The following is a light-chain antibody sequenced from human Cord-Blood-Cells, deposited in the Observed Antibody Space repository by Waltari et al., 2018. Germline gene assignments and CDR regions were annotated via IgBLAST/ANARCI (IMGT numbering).Light chain of an antibody. CDR2: DVS. J-gene: IGLJ1*01. CDR1: SSDVGGYNN. CDR3: SSYTSSSTYV. Sequence: SALTQPASVSGSPGQSITISCTGTSSDVGGYNNVPWSQQHPGKAPKPMIYDVSNRPSGVSNRFSSSKSGNTASLTISGLQAEDEADYYCSSYTSSSTYVFGTGTKVTVL. V-gene: IGLV2-14*01.